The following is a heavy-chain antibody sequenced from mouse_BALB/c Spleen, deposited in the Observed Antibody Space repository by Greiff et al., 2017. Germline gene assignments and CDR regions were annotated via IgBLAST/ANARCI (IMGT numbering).Heavy chain of an antibody. CDR1: GFTFSSFG. J-gene: IGHJ4*01. V-gene: IGHV5-17*02. Sequence: EVQGVESGGGLVQPGGSRKLSCAASGFTFSSFGMHWVRQAPEKGLEWVAYISSGSSTIYYADTVKGRFTISRDNPKNTLFLQMTSLRSEDTAMYYCARVLLRYYAMDYWGQGTSVTVSS. CDR3: ARVLLRYYAMDY. CDR2: ISSGSSTI. D-gene: IGHD1-1*01.